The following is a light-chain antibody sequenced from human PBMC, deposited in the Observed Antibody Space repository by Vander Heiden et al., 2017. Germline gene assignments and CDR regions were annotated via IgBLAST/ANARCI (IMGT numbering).Light chain of an antibody. Sequence: SYELTQPPSVSVSPGQTASITCSGDKLGDKYACWYQQKPGQSPVLVIDQDSTGPSGIPERFSGSNSGNTATLTISGTQAMDEADYYCQAWDSSVVFGGGTKLTVL. CDR3: QAWDSSVV. CDR2: QDS. J-gene: IGLJ2*01. V-gene: IGLV3-1*01. CDR1: KLGDKY.